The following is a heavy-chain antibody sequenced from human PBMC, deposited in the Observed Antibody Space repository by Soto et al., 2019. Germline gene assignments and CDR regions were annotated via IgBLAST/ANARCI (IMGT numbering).Heavy chain of an antibody. J-gene: IGHJ6*02. D-gene: IGHD6-6*01. V-gene: IGHV1-69*13. CDR2: IIPIFGTA. CDR3: ARVRIAARQGGEYYYYGMDV. Sequence: GASVKVSCKASGGTFSSYAISWVRQAPGQGLEWMGGIIPIFGTANYAQKFQGRVTITADESTSTAYMELSSLRSEDTAVYYCARVRIAARQGGEYYYYGMDVWGQGTTVTVSS. CDR1: GGTFSSYA.